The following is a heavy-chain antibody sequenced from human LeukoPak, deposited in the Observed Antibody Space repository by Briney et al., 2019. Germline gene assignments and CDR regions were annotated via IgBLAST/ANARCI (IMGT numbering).Heavy chain of an antibody. V-gene: IGHV3-30*04. CDR2: ISYDGSNK. D-gene: IGHD6-13*01. CDR1: GFTFSSCA. CDR3: ARTSAAGPYYYYYGMDV. J-gene: IGHJ6*02. Sequence: GRSLRLSCAASGFTFSSCAMHWVRQAPGKGLEWVAVISYDGSNKYYADSVKGRFTISRDNSKNTLYLQMNSLRAEDTAVYYCARTSAAGPYYYYYGMDVWGQGTTVTVSS.